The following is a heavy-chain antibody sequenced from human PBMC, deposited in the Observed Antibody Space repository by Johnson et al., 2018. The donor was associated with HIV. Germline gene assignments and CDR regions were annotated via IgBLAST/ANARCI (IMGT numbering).Heavy chain of an antibody. V-gene: IGHV3-23*04. CDR3: ARGDLAAAGNGAFDI. D-gene: IGHD6-13*01. Sequence: VQLVESGGSVIRPGGSLRLSCAASGFTFSSYAMSWVRQAPGKGLEWVSAISGSGGSTYYADSVKGRFTISRDNSKNTLYLQMNSLRAEDTAVYYCARGDLAAAGNGAFDIWGQGTMVTVSS. J-gene: IGHJ3*02. CDR1: GFTFSSYA. CDR2: ISGSGGST.